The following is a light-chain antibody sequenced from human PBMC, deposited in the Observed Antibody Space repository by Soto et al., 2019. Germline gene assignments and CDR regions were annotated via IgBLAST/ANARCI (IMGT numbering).Light chain of an antibody. CDR2: GAS. Sequence: EIVMTQSPATLAASPGERATLSCRASQSVSSNLAWYQQKPGQAPRILIYGASTRATGIQARFSGSGSGTESTLTIRSLQSEDFAVYYCKQYGSSGTFGQGTKVDIK. V-gene: IGKV3-15*01. CDR3: KQYGSSGT. CDR1: QSVSSN. J-gene: IGKJ1*01.